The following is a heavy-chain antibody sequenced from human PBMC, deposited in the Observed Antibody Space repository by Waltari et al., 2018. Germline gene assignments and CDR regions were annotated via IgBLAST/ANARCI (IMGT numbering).Heavy chain of an antibody. V-gene: IGHV1-69*13. Sequence: QVQLVQSGAEVKKPGSSVKVSCKASGGTFSSYAISWVRPAPGHGLEWMGGIIPIFGTANYAQKFQGRVTITADESTSTAYMELSSLRSEDTAVYYCARVPKGVGYSGSYEGVDYWGQGTLVTVSS. CDR1: GGTFSSYA. D-gene: IGHD1-26*01. J-gene: IGHJ4*02. CDR3: ARVPKGVGYSGSYEGVDY. CDR2: IIPIFGTA.